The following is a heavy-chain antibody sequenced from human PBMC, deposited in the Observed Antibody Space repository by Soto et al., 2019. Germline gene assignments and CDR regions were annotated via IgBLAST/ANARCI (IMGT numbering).Heavy chain of an antibody. D-gene: IGHD3-10*01. J-gene: IGHJ4*02. Sequence: QVQLQESGPGLVKPSQTLSLTCSVTGGSVTSGGYYCSWIRQHPRKGLEWIGYNHYTGGAFYNPFLKQRDTISVDTSKNQFSLKLTSVTAADTAVYYCATGDLTAGELFFGYWGQGILVTV. V-gene: IGHV4-31*03. CDR2: NHYTGGA. CDR3: ATGDLTAGELFFGY. CDR1: GGSVTSGGYY.